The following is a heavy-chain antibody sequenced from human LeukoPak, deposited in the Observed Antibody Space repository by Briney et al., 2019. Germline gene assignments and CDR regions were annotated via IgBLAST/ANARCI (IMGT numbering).Heavy chain of an antibody. CDR3: ARDPDRVATILPYFDY. V-gene: IGHV1-46*01. CDR2: INPSGGST. J-gene: IGHJ4*02. Sequence: ASVKVSCTASGYTFTSYYMHWVRQAPGQGLEWMGIINPSGGSTSYAQKFQGRVTMTRDMSTSTVYMELSSLRSEDTAVYYCARDPDRVATILPYFDYWGQGTLVTVSS. D-gene: IGHD5-12*01. CDR1: GYTFTSYY.